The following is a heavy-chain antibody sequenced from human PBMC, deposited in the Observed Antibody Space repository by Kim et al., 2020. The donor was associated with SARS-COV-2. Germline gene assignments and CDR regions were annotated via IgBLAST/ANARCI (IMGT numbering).Heavy chain of an antibody. Sequence: SETLSLTCTVSGYFISSGYYWGWIRQTPGKGLEWIGSIFHSGTTYYNPSLKSRVTISVDTSKNQFSLKLSSVTATDTAVDYCASAIYGSGSNYWYFDFWG. V-gene: IGHV4-38-2*02. CDR2: IFHSGTT. CDR3: ASAIYGSGSNYWYFDF. CDR1: GYFISSGYY. D-gene: IGHD3-10*01. J-gene: IGHJ2*01.